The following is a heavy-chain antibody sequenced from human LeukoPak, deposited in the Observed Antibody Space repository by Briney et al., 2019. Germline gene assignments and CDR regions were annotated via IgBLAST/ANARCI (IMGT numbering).Heavy chain of an antibody. D-gene: IGHD3-10*01. CDR1: GGSISSGDYY. CDR3: ARGLWFGHPYYFDY. J-gene: IGHJ4*02. CDR2: IYYSGST. Sequence: PSETLSLTCTVSGGSISSGDYYWSWIRQPPGKGLEWIGYIYYSGSTYYNPSLKSRVTISVDTSKNQFSLKLSSVTAADTAVYYCARGLWFGHPYYFDYWGQGTLVTVSS. V-gene: IGHV4-30-4*01.